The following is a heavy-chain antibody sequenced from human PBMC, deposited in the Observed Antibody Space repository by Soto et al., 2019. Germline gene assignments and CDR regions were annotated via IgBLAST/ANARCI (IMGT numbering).Heavy chain of an antibody. CDR1: GGSISSYY. CDR3: ARVEWASEYSSSSGYFDY. CDR2: IYYSGST. D-gene: IGHD6-6*01. V-gene: IGHV4-59*01. J-gene: IGHJ4*02. Sequence: ETLSLTCTVSGGSISSYYWSWIRQPPGKGLEWIGYIYYSGSTNYNPSLKSRVTISVDTSKNQFSLKLSSVTAADTAVYYCARVEWASEYSSSSGYFDYWGQGTLVTVSS.